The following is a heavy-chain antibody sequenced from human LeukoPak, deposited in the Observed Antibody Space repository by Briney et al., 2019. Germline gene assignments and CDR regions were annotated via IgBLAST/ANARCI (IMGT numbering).Heavy chain of an antibody. CDR3: ARGTSPEP. V-gene: IGHV3-74*01. J-gene: IGHJ5*02. D-gene: IGHD1-7*01. Sequence: GGSLRLSCAASGFTFSSYWMHWVRQAPGRGLVWVSRISSDGSTTNYADSVRGRFTISRDNAKNTLYLQMNSLRVEDTAMYYCARGTSPEPWGQGTLVTVFS. CDR2: ISSDGSTT. CDR1: GFTFSSYW.